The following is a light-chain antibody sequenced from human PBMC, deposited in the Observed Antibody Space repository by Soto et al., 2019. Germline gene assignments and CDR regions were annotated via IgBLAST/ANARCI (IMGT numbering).Light chain of an antibody. J-gene: IGKJ1*01. CDR1: QSLSSSY. Sequence: EIVLTQSPGTLSLSPGERATLSCRASQSLSSSYLAWYQQKPGQAPRLLIFDASSRATGIPDRFTGSGSGTVFTLTSSRLEHEDSAIYFRQHYDWSQTLGQGTKVDIK. CDR2: DAS. CDR3: QHYDWSQT. V-gene: IGKV3-20*01.